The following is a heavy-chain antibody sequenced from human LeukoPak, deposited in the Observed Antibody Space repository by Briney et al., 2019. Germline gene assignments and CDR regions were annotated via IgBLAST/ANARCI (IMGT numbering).Heavy chain of an antibody. J-gene: IGHJ6*02. D-gene: IGHD3-10*01. Sequence: SETLSLTCTVSGGSISSYYWSWIRQPAGKGLEWIGRIYTSGSTNYNPSLKSRVTMSVDTSKNQFSLKLSSVTAADTAVYYCARGRHNYYGSGSYQYYYYGMDVWGQGTTVTVSS. CDR3: ARGRHNYYGSGSYQYYYYGMDV. V-gene: IGHV4-4*07. CDR2: IYTSGST. CDR1: GGSISSYY.